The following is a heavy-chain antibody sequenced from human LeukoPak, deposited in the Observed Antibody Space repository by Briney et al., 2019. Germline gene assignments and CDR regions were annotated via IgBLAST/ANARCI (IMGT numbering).Heavy chain of an antibody. J-gene: IGHJ4*02. Sequence: PSETLSLTCAVYGESFVGYYGSWIPQPPGKGPEWIGEINHSGTTNYNPSLKSRVTISVDTSKNQLSLKVRSVTAADTGVYYCARLGSAWSEADYWGQGTLVTVSS. D-gene: IGHD6-19*01. CDR1: GESFVGYY. CDR2: INHSGTT. CDR3: ARLGSAWSEADY. V-gene: IGHV4-34*01.